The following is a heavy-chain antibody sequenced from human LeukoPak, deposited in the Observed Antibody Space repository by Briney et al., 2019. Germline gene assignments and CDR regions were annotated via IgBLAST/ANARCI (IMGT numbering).Heavy chain of an antibody. CDR2: ISYDGDDK. Sequence: GRSLRLSCAASGFPFSSYAIHWVRQAPGKGLEWVAVISYDGDDKYYADSVKGRFALSRDNSKSTLYLQMNSLTAEDTAVYYCARPYSGFFAAFDIWGQGTMDTVSS. CDR1: GFPFSSYA. J-gene: IGHJ3*02. D-gene: IGHD3-3*01. CDR3: ARPYSGFFAAFDI. V-gene: IGHV3-30*09.